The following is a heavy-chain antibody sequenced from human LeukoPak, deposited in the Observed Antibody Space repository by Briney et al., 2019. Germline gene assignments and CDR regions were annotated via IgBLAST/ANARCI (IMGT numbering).Heavy chain of an antibody. CDR2: IYTSGST. V-gene: IGHV4-59*10. CDR1: GGSFSGYY. CDR3: ARDARATMVRGQDYYYMDV. Sequence: PSETLSLTCAVYGGSFSGYYWSWIRQPPGKGLEWIGRIYTSGSTNYNPSLKSRVTISVDTSKNQFSLKLSSVTAADTAVYYCARDARATMVRGQDYYYMDVWGKGTTVTISS. J-gene: IGHJ6*03. D-gene: IGHD3-10*01.